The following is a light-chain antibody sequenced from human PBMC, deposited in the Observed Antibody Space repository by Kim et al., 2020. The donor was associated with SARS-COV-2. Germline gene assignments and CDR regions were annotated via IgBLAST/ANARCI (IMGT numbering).Light chain of an antibody. Sequence: LTQPPSVAKGLRQTATLTCTGNSNIVGNQGAAWLQQHQGHPPKLLSYGNNNRPSGISERFPASRSGNTDSLTITGLQAEDEADYDCSALDSSLSARVFGGGTQLTVL. CDR1: SNIVGNQG. CDR2: GNN. J-gene: IGLJ3*02. CDR3: SALDSSLSARV. V-gene: IGLV10-54*02.